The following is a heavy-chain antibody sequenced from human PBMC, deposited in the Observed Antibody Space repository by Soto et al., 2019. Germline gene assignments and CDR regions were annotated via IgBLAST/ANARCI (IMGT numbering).Heavy chain of an antibody. CDR1: GASINSAAYY. CDR3: ARGPTPSWSSYRFSYFDS. CDR2: ISYSGYT. V-gene: IGHV4-31*03. Sequence: PSETLSVTYPVSGASINSAAYYWSWNRPRPGEGLEWIGSISYSGYTFQNPSLKSRLLLSVATSKNQFSLELSFVTAADTAVYYCARGPTPSWSSYRFSYFDSWGPGSLVTFSS. J-gene: IGHJ4*01. D-gene: IGHD3-16*02.